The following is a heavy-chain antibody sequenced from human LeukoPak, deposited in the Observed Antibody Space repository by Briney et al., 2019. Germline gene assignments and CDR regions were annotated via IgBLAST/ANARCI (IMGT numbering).Heavy chain of an antibody. Sequence: GGSLRLSCAVSGLTFSNYAMSWVRQAPGKGLEWVSVIGGSGVNTFYADSVKGRFTISRDNSKNTLFLQMNSLRAEDTAVYYCAKGMSGCNPCNWCDPWGQGTLVTVSS. D-gene: IGHD1-26*01. CDR2: IGGSGVNT. CDR3: AKGMSGCNPCNWCDP. V-gene: IGHV3-23*01. J-gene: IGHJ5*02. CDR1: GLTFSNYA.